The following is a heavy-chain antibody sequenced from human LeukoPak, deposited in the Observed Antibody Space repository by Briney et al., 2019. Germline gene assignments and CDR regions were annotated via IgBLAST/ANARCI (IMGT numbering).Heavy chain of an antibody. CDR2: IYYSGGT. CDR1: GGSISSSSYY. V-gene: IGHV4-39*01. Sequence: SETLSLTCTVSGGSISSSSYYWGWIRQPPGKGLEWIGSIYYSGGTYYQPSLKSRVTISVDTSKNQFSLKLSSVTAADTAMYYCARLFPEGHFQQWGQGTLVTVSS. J-gene: IGHJ1*01. CDR3: ARLFPEGHFQQ.